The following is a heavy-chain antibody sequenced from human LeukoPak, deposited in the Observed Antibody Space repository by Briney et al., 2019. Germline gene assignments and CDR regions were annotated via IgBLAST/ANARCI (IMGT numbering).Heavy chain of an antibody. J-gene: IGHJ6*03. Sequence: GGSLRLSCALSGFTSSSYWMHWVRQVPGKGLVWVSRINDDGTYTVYADSVKGRFTISRDNAKNSLYLQMNSLRAEDTAVYYCARPVMVTANYHYFYYMDVWGKGTTVIVSS. CDR1: GFTSSSYW. CDR2: INDDGTYT. CDR3: ARPVMVTANYHYFYYMDV. D-gene: IGHD2-21*02. V-gene: IGHV3-74*01.